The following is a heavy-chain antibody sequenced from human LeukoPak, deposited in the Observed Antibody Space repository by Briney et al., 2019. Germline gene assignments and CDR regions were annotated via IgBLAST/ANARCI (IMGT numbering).Heavy chain of an antibody. CDR3: AGDSTSSYGWELLWY. CDR2: IIPIFGTA. J-gene: IGHJ4*02. D-gene: IGHD2-2*01. Sequence: SVKVSCKASGYTFTNYGITWVRQAPGQGLEWMGGIIPIFGTANYAQKFQGRVTITTDESTSTAYMELSSLRSEDTAVYYCAGDSTSSYGWELLWYWGQGTLVTVSS. V-gene: IGHV1-69*05. CDR1: GYTFTNYG.